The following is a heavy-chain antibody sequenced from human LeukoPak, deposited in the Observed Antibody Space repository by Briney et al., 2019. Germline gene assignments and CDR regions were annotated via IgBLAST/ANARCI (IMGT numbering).Heavy chain of an antibody. J-gene: IGHJ4*02. D-gene: IGHD6-13*01. V-gene: IGHV4-39*07. Sequence: PSETLSLTCTVSGGSISSSSYYWGWIRQPPGKGLEWIGSIYYSGSTYYNPSLKSRVTISVDTSKNQFSLKLSSVTAADTAVYYCAREFGGIAAAGTPADYWGQGTLVTVSS. CDR2: IYYSGST. CDR1: GGSISSSSYY. CDR3: AREFGGIAAAGTPADY.